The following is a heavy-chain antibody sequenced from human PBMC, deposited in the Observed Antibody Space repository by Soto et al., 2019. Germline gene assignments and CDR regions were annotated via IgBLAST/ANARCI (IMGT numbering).Heavy chain of an antibody. CDR2: MYNSGST. Sequence: TSETLSLTCTVSGGSVSSGSYYWSGIRQPPGKGLEWIGYMYNSGSTNYNPSLKSRVIISVDTSKNQFSLKLSSVTAAHTPVYYCARVSSGWYSFDYWGQGTLATVSS. CDR1: GGSVSSGSYY. D-gene: IGHD6-19*01. V-gene: IGHV4-61*01. CDR3: ARVSSGWYSFDY. J-gene: IGHJ4*02.